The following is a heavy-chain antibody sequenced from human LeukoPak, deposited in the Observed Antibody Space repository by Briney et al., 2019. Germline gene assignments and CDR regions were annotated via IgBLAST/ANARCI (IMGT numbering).Heavy chain of an antibody. CDR3: AKGPLGPGY. J-gene: IGHJ4*02. CDR2: ISYDGSNK. D-gene: IGHD7-27*01. CDR1: GFTFSSYA. V-gene: IGHV3-30-3*01. Sequence: GGSLRLSCAASGFTFSSYAMHWVRQAPGKGLEWVAVISYDGSNKYYADSVKGRFTISRDNSKNTLYLQMNSLRAEDTAVYYCAKGPLGPGYWGQGTLVTVSS.